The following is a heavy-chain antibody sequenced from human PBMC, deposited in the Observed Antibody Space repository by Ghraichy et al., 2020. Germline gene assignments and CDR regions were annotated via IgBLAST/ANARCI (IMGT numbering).Heavy chain of an antibody. CDR2: IIPILGIA. J-gene: IGHJ4*02. CDR3: ARDLSGSYYFDY. V-gene: IGHV1-69*04. CDR1: GGTFSSYA. Sequence: SVKVSCKASGGTFSSYAISWVRQAPGQGLEWMGRIIPILGIANYAQKFQGRVTITADKSTSTAYMELSSLRSEDTAVYYCARDLSGSYYFDYWGQGTLVTVSS. D-gene: IGHD1-26*01.